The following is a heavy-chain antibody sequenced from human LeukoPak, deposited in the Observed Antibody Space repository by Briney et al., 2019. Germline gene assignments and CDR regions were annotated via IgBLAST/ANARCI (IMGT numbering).Heavy chain of an antibody. CDR3: ARGGYSYGYYYYGMDV. CDR1: GYTFTSYG. Sequence: GASVKVSCKASGYTFTSYGISWVRQAPGQGLEWMGIINPSGGSTSYAQKFQGRVTMTRDTSTSTVYMELSSLRSEDTAVYYCARGGYSYGYYYYGMDVWGQGTTVTVSS. V-gene: IGHV1-46*01. J-gene: IGHJ6*02. CDR2: INPSGGST. D-gene: IGHD5-18*01.